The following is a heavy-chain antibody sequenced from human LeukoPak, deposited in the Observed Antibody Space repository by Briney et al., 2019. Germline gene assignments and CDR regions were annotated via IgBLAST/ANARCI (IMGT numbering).Heavy chain of an antibody. D-gene: IGHD1-26*01. J-gene: IGHJ4*02. CDR2: INSDGSST. CDR3: YWEGS. CDR1: GFTFSSYW. Sequence: GGSLRLSCAASGFTFSSYWMHWVRQGPGKGLVWVSRINSDGSSTGYADSVKGRFTISRDNAKNTLYLQMNSLRVEDTAVYYCYWEGSWGQGTPVTVSS. V-gene: IGHV3-74*01.